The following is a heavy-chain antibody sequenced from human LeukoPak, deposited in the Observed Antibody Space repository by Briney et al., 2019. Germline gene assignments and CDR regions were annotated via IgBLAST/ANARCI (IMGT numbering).Heavy chain of an antibody. Sequence: ASVKVSPKSSGYIFTNYYMQWVRQAPGQGLEWMGIINPRGGTTGYAQKFQGRVTMTRDTSTSTVYMELSSLRSEDTAVYYCAREADTTMIKLSLVDWGQGTLVTVSS. CDR2: INPRGGTT. D-gene: IGHD5-18*01. CDR3: AREADTTMIKLSLVD. V-gene: IGHV1-46*01. CDR1: GYIFTNYY. J-gene: IGHJ4*02.